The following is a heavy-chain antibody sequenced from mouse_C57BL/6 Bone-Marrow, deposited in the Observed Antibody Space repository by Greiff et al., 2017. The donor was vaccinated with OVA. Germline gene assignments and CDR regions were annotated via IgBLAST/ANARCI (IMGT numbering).Heavy chain of an antibody. V-gene: IGHV1-81*01. J-gene: IGHJ4*01. CDR2: IYPRSGNT. Sequence: QVQLQQSGAELARPGASVKLSCKASGYTFTSYGISWVKQRTGQGLEWIGAIYPRSGNTYYNEKIKGQATLTADKSSSTAYIELRILTAYDSAVYFCARVRQLRLRDAMDYWGQGTSVTVSS. D-gene: IGHD3-2*02. CDR1: GYTFTSYG. CDR3: ARVRQLRLRDAMDY.